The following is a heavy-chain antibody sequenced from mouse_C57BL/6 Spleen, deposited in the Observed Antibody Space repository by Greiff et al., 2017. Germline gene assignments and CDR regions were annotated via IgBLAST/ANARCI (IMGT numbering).Heavy chain of an antibody. CDR1: GYTFTSYG. D-gene: IGHD1-1*01. V-gene: IGHV1-81*01. Sequence: VKLMESGAELARPGASVKLSCKASGYTFTSYGISWVKQRTGQGLEWIGEIYPRSGNTYYNEKFKGKATLTADKSSSTAYMELRSLTSEDSAVYFCARPLYYGSSYGAMDYWGQGTSVTVSS. CDR2: IYPRSGNT. J-gene: IGHJ4*01. CDR3: ARPLYYGSSYGAMDY.